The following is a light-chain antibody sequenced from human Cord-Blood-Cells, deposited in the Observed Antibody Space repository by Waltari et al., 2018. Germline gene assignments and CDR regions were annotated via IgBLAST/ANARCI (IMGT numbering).Light chain of an antibody. CDR1: SSNIGSNY. J-gene: IGLJ3*02. V-gene: IGLV1-47*01. Sequence: QSVLTQPPSASGTPGQRVTTSCSGTSSNIGSNYVYWYQQLPGTAPKLLIYRNNQRPSGVPDRFSGSKPGTSASLAISGLRSEDEADYYCAAWDDSLSGRVFGGGTKLTVL. CDR3: AAWDDSLSGRV. CDR2: RNN.